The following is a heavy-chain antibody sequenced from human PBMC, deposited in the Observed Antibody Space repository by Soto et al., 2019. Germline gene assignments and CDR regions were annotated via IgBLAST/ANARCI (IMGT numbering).Heavy chain of an antibody. CDR3: ARVLHRGNSNPYYFDY. D-gene: IGHD4-4*01. CDR1: GAFMTNYY. Sequence: QLQLQESGPGLVKPSETLSLTCTVSGAFMTNYYWSWIRQPPGKGLEWIGYVYYSGSTKYNPSLLCRVTISTDTSKNQFSLRLTSVTAADTAVYYCARVLHRGNSNPYYFDYWGQGTLVTVSP. V-gene: IGHV4-59*01. J-gene: IGHJ4*02. CDR2: VYYSGST.